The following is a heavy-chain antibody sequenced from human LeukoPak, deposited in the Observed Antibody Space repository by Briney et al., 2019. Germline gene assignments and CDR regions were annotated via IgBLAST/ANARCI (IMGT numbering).Heavy chain of an antibody. V-gene: IGHV4-59*01. CDR2: IYYSGTT. D-gene: IGHD3-22*01. CDR1: DGSISNYY. Sequence: SETLSLTCTVSDGSISNYYWNWFRQPPGKGLEWIGHIYYSGTTHYNPSLKSRVSISIDTSKNQFPLKLRSVTAVDTAIYYCARWGHFDTSGYFVADYWGQGTLITVSS. J-gene: IGHJ4*02. CDR3: ARWGHFDTSGYFVADY.